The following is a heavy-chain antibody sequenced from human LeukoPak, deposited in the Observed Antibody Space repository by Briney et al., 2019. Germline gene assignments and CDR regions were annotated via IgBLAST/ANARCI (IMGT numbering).Heavy chain of an antibody. J-gene: IGHJ6*02. D-gene: IGHD3/OR15-3a*01. V-gene: IGHV4-59*01. CDR1: GGSIGSYY. CDR3: ARRDWGYYYTMDV. Sequence: SETLSLTCVVSGGSIGSYYWSWIRQPPGKGLEWIGYIYYSGPTNYNPSLKSQVTISLDTSKNQFSLKLSSVTAADTAVYYCARRDWGYYYTMDVWGQGTTVTVSS. CDR2: IYYSGPT.